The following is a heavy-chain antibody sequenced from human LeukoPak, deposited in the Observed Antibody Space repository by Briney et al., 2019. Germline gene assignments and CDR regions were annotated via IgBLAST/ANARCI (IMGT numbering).Heavy chain of an antibody. V-gene: IGHV3-23*01. CDR3: ARSVPDYTRFDY. J-gene: IGHJ4*02. D-gene: IGHD4-11*01. Sequence: GGCLRLSCVASGFTFSDYAMNWVRQAPGKGLEWVSTFKTNSGQVYYAESVRGRFTISRDNSKNTVYLQMSSLRAEDTALYYCARSVPDYTRFDYWGQGTLVTVSS. CDR2: FKTNSGQV. CDR1: GFTFSDYA.